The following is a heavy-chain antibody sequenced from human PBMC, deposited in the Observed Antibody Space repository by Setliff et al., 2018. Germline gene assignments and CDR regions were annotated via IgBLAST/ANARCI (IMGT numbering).Heavy chain of an antibody. CDR1: GFSLRIFW. J-gene: IGHJ4*02. Sequence: PGESLKISCAASGFSLRIFWMSWVRQTPGRGLEWVATIKQDGSEKFYADSVKGRFTISRDNAKNSLFLQMNSLRAEDTAIYFCARDRGGGLYDYWGLGTLVTVSS. CDR3: ARDRGGGLYDY. CDR2: IKQDGSEK. V-gene: IGHV3-7*01. D-gene: IGHD3-16*01.